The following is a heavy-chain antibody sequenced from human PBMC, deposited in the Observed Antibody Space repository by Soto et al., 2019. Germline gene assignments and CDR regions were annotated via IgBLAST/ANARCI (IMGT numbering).Heavy chain of an antibody. CDR1: GYIFVNYG. Sequence: QVQLEQSGDEVKKPGASVKVSCKASGYIFVNYGIAWVRQAPGQGLECLGWISPYTGNTYYATKVQGRLTLTTDSSTRTAFMDLGSLPSADTAVYYCAMVDLYVTPTPQDVWGQGTTVTVSS. CDR2: ISPYTGNT. V-gene: IGHV1-18*01. J-gene: IGHJ6*02. CDR3: AMVDLYVTPTPQDV. D-gene: IGHD3-16*01.